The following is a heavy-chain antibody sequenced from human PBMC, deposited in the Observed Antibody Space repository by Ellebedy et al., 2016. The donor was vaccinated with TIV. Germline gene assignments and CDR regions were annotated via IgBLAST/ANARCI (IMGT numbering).Heavy chain of an antibody. Sequence: SETLSLTXTVHGGSFLGYYWSWIRQSPGKGLQWIGEINPSGGTNYTTSLKSRLTMSIDTSKRQISLNLNSATAADTAVYYCARGRRFSASFHPMMSTFEVWGQGTTFIVSS. CDR2: INPSGGT. CDR1: GGSFLGYY. D-gene: IGHD3-10*01. J-gene: IGHJ3*01. V-gene: IGHV4-34*01. CDR3: ARGRRFSASFHPMMSTFEV.